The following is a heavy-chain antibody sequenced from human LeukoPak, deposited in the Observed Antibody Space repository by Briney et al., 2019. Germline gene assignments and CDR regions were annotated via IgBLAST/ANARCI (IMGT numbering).Heavy chain of an antibody. CDR1: GFTFSSYA. Sequence: PGGSLTLSCAASGFTFSSYAMSWVRQAPGTGLEWVSAISGSGGSTYYADSVKGRLTISRDNSKNTLYLQMNSLRAEDTAVYYCAKEGRDSSSWPYFDYWGQGTLVTVSS. J-gene: IGHJ4*02. V-gene: IGHV3-23*01. D-gene: IGHD6-13*01. CDR2: ISGSGGST. CDR3: AKEGRDSSSWPYFDY.